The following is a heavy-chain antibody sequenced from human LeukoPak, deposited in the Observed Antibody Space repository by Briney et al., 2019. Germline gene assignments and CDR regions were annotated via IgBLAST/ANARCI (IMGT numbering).Heavy chain of an antibody. CDR2: ISGRADGT. CDR3: AKRPPSLDAEYFQH. CDR1: GFTFSSYA. D-gene: IGHD3-16*01. Sequence: GGSLRLSCAASGFTFSSYAMSWVRQVPGKGLEWVSAISGRADGTWYADSVKGRFTISRDNSKNTLYLQMNSLRAEDTAVYYCAKRPPSLDAEYFQHWGQGTLVTVSS. V-gene: IGHV3-23*01. J-gene: IGHJ1*01.